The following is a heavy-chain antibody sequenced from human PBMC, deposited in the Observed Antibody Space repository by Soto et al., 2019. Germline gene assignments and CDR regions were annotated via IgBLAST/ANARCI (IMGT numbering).Heavy chain of an antibody. J-gene: IGHJ4*02. D-gene: IGHD3-22*01. V-gene: IGHV1-69*08. CDR3: ARDPYESSGYVY. CDR1: GGTFSSYT. CDR2: IIPILGIA. Sequence: QVQLVQSGAEVKKPGSSVKVSCKASGGTFSSYTISWVRQAPGQGLEWMGRIIPILGIANYAQKFQGRVTLPADKSTSTAYMELSSLRSEDTAVYYCARDPYESSGYVYWGQGTLVTVSS.